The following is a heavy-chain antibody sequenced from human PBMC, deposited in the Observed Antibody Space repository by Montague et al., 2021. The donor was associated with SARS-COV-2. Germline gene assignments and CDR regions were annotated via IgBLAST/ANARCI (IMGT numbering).Heavy chain of an antibody. Sequence: VKPTQTLTLTCTFSGFSLSTSGMCVSWIRQPPGEALEWLALIDWDDDKYYSTSLKTRLTISKDTSKNQVVLTMTDMDPVDTATYYCARMTTVVTLGYYYYYGMDVWGQGATVTASS. J-gene: IGHJ6*02. D-gene: IGHD4-23*01. CDR3: ARMTTVVTLGYYYYYGMDV. V-gene: IGHV2-70*01. CDR2: IDWDDDK. CDR1: GFSLSTSGMC.